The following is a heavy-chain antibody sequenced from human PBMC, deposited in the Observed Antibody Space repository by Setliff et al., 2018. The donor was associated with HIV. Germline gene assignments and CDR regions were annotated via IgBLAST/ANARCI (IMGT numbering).Heavy chain of an antibody. CDR1: GFSFSAYY. Sequence: KPGGSLRLSCTASGFSFSAYYMGWVRQSPGKGLEWIAYISSPSTMFYADYVRGRFTISRDNAKNSLYLQMDRLRVEDTAIYYCARDRGDYYYYMDVWGKGTTVTVS. CDR3: ARDRGDYYYYMDV. V-gene: IGHV3-11*01. CDR2: ISSPSTM. J-gene: IGHJ6*03.